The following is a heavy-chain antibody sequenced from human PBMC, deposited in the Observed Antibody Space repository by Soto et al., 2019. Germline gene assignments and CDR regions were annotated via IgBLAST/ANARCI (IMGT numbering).Heavy chain of an antibody. Sequence: PGGSLRLSCAASGFTFSSYAMHWVRQAPGKGPEWVAVISYDGSNKYYADSVKGRFTISRDNSKNTLYLQMNSLRAEGTAVYYCARDSVAATHYYYYGMDVWGQGTTVTVSS. J-gene: IGHJ6*02. CDR2: ISYDGSNK. D-gene: IGHD2-15*01. CDR1: GFTFSSYA. V-gene: IGHV3-30-3*01. CDR3: ARDSVAATHYYYYGMDV.